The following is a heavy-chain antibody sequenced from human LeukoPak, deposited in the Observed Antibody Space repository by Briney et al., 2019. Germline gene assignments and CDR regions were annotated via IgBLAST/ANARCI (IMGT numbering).Heavy chain of an antibody. CDR3: ARCIYGSGSYYQYFDY. CDR2: ISSNGGST. J-gene: IGHJ4*02. Sequence: GGSLRLSCAASGFTFSSYAMHWVRQAPGKGLEYVSAISSNGGSTYYANSVKGRFIIFRDNSKNTLYLQMGSLRAEDMAVYYCARCIYGSGSYYQYFDYWGQGTLVTVSS. V-gene: IGHV3-64*01. CDR1: GFTFSSYA. D-gene: IGHD3-10*01.